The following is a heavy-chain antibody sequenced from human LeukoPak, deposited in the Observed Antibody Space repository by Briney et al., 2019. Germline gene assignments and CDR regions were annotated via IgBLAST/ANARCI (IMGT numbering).Heavy chain of an antibody. CDR2: IYYSGSA. CDR1: GGSISSYY. V-gene: IGHV4-59*01. D-gene: IGHD1/OR15-1a*01. Sequence: SETLSLTCTVSGGSISSYYWSWIRQPPGKGLEWIGYIYYSGSANYNPSLKSRVTISVDTSKNQFSLKLSSVTAADTAVYYCAMDEQGLDYWGQGTLVTVSS. J-gene: IGHJ4*02. CDR3: AMDEQGLDY.